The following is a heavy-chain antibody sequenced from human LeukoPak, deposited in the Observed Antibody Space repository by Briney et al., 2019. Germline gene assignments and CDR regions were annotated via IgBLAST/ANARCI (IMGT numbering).Heavy chain of an antibody. CDR1: GFTFDDYA. Sequence: HPGRSLRLSCAASGFTFDDYAMHWVRQAPGKGLEWVSGISWNSGSIGYADSVKGRFTISRDNAKNSLYLQMNSLRAEDTALYYCAKDVTAAGTGAVFDYWGQGTLVTVSS. CDR3: AKDVTAAGTGAVFDY. J-gene: IGHJ4*02. D-gene: IGHD6-13*01. V-gene: IGHV3-9*01. CDR2: ISWNSGSI.